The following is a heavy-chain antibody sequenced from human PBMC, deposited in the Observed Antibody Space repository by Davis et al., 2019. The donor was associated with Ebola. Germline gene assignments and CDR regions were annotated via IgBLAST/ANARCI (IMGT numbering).Heavy chain of an antibody. D-gene: IGHD5-18*01. CDR1: GFTFSRYW. V-gene: IGHV3-74*01. Sequence: PGGSLRLSCAASGFTFSRYWMHWVRQAPGKGLVYVSRISSDGGITSYADSVKGRFTISRDNAKDSLYLHMNSLRAEDTAVYYCAIYSRAPDDWGQGTLVTVSS. CDR3: AIYSRAPDD. J-gene: IGHJ4*02. CDR2: ISSDGGIT.